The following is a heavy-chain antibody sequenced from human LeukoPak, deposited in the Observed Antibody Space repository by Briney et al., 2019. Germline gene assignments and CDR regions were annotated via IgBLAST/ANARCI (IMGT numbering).Heavy chain of an antibody. Sequence: SETLSLTCAVYGGSFSGYYWSWIRQPPGKGLEWIGEINHSGSTNYNPSLKSRVTISVDTSKSQFSLKLSSVTAADTAVYYCARDRAGVPAAGIAAAGLDYWGQGTLVTVSS. CDR3: ARDRAGVPAAGIAAAGLDY. D-gene: IGHD6-13*01. V-gene: IGHV4-34*01. CDR2: INHSGST. J-gene: IGHJ4*02. CDR1: GGSFSGYY.